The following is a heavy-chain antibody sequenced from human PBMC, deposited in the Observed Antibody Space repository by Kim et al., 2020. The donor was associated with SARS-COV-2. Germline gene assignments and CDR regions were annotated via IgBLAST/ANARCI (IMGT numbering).Heavy chain of an antibody. CDR2: ISYDGSNK. D-gene: IGHD5-18*01. CDR3: ARGRRIQLWFYYYYGMDV. CDR1: GFTFSSYA. Sequence: GGSLRLSCAASGFTFSSYAMHWVRQAPGKGLEWVAVISYDGSNKYYADSVKGRFTISRDNSKNTLYLQMNSLRAEDTAVYYCARGRRIQLWFYYYYGMDVWGQGTTVTVSS. J-gene: IGHJ6*02. V-gene: IGHV3-30*04.